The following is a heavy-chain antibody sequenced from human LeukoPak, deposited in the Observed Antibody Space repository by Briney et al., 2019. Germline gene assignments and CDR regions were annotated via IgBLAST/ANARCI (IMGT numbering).Heavy chain of an antibody. D-gene: IGHD6-19*01. CDR2: ISAYNGNT. CDR3: ARGEEAVAGTGDFDY. V-gene: IGHV1-18*04. CDR1: GYTFTSYG. Sequence: ASVKVSGKASGYTFTSYGISWVRQAPGQGLEWMGWISAYNGNTNYAQKLQGRVTMTTDTSTSTAYMELRSLRSDGTAVYYCARGEEAVAGTGDFDYWGQGTLVTVSS. J-gene: IGHJ4*02.